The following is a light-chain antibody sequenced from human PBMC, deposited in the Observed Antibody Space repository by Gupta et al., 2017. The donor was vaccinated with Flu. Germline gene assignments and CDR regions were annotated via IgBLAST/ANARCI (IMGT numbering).Light chain of an antibody. CDR1: QEIGTF. Sequence: PSSLSASVGDRVTITCRASQEIGTFLNWYQQKPGRAPNLLIFTASGVPSGVPSRFSGSGSGTXFTLTIXRLQPEDFATYYCQQSDSSPITFGXGTKVEI. CDR3: QQSDSSPIT. CDR2: TAS. J-gene: IGKJ4*01. V-gene: IGKV1-39*01.